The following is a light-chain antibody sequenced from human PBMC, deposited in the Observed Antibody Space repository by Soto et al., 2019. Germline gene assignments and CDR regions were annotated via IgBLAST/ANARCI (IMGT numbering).Light chain of an antibody. Sequence: EIVMTQSPATRSVSPGERATLSCRASQSVSSNLAWYQQKPGQAPRLLIYGASTRATGIPARFSGSGSGTEFTLTISSLQSEDFAVYYCQQYNNWPWTFGQGTKVEIQ. CDR1: QSVSSN. V-gene: IGKV3-15*01. CDR2: GAS. CDR3: QQYNNWPWT. J-gene: IGKJ1*01.